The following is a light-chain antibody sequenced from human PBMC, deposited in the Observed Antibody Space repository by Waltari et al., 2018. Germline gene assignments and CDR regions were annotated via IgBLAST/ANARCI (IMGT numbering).Light chain of an antibody. Sequence: DIQMTQSPSSLSASVGDRVTITCRASQGISNYLAWFQQKPGKAPKSLIYAASSLQSGVPDRFSGSGSGTDFTLKISRVEAEDFGVYYCMQGTHWPYTFGQGTRLEIK. J-gene: IGKJ5*01. CDR2: AAS. CDR3: MQGTHWPYT. CDR1: QGISNY. V-gene: IGKV1-16*01.